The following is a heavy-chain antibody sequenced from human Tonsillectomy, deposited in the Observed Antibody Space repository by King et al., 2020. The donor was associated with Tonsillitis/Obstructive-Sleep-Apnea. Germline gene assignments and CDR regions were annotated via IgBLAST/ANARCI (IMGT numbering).Heavy chain of an antibody. V-gene: IGHV3-30*04. CDR1: GFTFSSYA. CDR2: ISYDGSNK. Sequence: VQLVQSGGDVVQPGRSLRLSCADSGFTFSSYAMHWVRQAPGKGLEWVAVISYDGSNKYYADSVKGRFTISRDKSKNTLYLQMNSLRAEDPAVYYCARGRMRRWRQWYYFDYCGQRTLVTVSS. CDR3: ARGRMRRWRQWYYFDY. D-gene: IGHD5-24*01. J-gene: IGHJ4*02.